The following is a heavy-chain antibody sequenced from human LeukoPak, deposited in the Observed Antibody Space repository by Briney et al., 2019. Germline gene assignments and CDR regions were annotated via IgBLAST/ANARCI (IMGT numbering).Heavy chain of an antibody. CDR2: VKSKIDGGTT. CDR1: GFTFIRYS. D-gene: IGHD5-12*01. Sequence: PGGSLRLSCAASGFTFIRYSMNWVRQAPGKGLEWVGRVKSKIDGGTTDYAAPVQDRFTISRDDSQATLYLQMNSLKTDDTAVYYCTTGGDVIVAGTRAFDIWGQGTLVTVSS. V-gene: IGHV3-15*07. J-gene: IGHJ3*02. CDR3: TTGGDVIVAGTRAFDI.